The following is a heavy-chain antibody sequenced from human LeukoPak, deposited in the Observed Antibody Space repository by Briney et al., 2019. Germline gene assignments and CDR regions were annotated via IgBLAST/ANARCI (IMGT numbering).Heavy chain of an antibody. CDR2: IYHSGST. CDR1: GGSISSGGYY. Sequence: SETLSLTCAVSGGSISSGGYYWSWIRQPPGKGLEWIGYIYHSGSTYYNPSLKSRVTISVDRSKNQFSLKLSSVTAADTAVYFCARDYDSSGSIDYWGQGTLVTVSS. V-gene: IGHV4-30-2*01. CDR3: ARDYDSSGSIDY. D-gene: IGHD3-22*01. J-gene: IGHJ4*01.